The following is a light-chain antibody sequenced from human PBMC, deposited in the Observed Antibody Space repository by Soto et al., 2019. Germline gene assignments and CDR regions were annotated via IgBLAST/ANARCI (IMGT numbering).Light chain of an antibody. Sequence: EIVMMQSPAPLSVSPGERATLSCRASQSVSSNLAWYQQKPGQAPRLLIYGASTRATGIPARFSGSGSGAEFTLTISSLQSEDFAVYFCQQYNIWPQTFGQGTKVDIK. J-gene: IGKJ1*01. CDR3: QQYNIWPQT. CDR2: GAS. CDR1: QSVSSN. V-gene: IGKV3-15*01.